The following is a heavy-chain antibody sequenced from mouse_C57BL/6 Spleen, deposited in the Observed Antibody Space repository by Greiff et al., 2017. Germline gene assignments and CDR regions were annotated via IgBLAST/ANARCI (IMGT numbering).Heavy chain of an antibody. Sequence: VQLQQSGAELVRPGASVKLSCTASGFNIKDYYMHWVKQRPEQGLEWIGRIDPEDGDTEYAPKFQGQATMTADTSSNTAYLQLSSLTSEDTAVXYCTIFYSNYSYYAMDYWGQGTSVTVSS. J-gene: IGHJ4*01. CDR3: TIFYSNYSYYAMDY. D-gene: IGHD2-5*01. V-gene: IGHV14-1*01. CDR2: IDPEDGDT. CDR1: GFNIKDYY.